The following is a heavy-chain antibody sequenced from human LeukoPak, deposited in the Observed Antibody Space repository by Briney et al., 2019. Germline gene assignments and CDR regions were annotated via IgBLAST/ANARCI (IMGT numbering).Heavy chain of an antibody. Sequence: PGGSLRLFCAASGFTFSSYWMHWVRQAPGKGLVWVSRINSDGSSTSYADSVKGRFTITRDNAKNTLYLQMNSLRAEDTAVYYCARGGHYYDSSAYYGGTNFDCWGQGTLVTVSS. D-gene: IGHD3-22*01. CDR1: GFTFSSYW. V-gene: IGHV3-74*01. CDR2: INSDGSST. J-gene: IGHJ4*02. CDR3: ARGGHYYDSSAYYGGTNFDC.